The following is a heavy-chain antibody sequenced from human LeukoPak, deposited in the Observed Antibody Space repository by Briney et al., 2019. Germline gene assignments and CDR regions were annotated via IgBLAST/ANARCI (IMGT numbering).Heavy chain of an antibody. J-gene: IGHJ4*02. CDR2: IRSDGSNK. CDR1: GFSFSSYG. D-gene: IGHD6-19*01. V-gene: IGHV3-30*02. Sequence: GGSLRLSCAGSGFSFSSYGMHWVRQAPGKGLEWMAFIRSDGSNKYYADSVKGRFTISRDNYKNTLYLQMNSLRAEDTAVYYCARILDSAWGELGYWGQGTLVTVSS. CDR3: ARILDSAWGELGY.